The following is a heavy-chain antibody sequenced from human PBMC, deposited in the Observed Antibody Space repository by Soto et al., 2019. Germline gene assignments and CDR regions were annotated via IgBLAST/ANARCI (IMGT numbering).Heavy chain of an antibody. J-gene: IGHJ6*02. Sequence: EVQLVESGGGLVQPGGSLRLSCAASGFTFSSYWMSWVRQAPGKGLEWVANIKQDGSEKYYVDSVKGRFTISRDNAKNSLYLQMYILRAEDTAGYYCARDYCDFWSGCYGMDVWGQGTTVTVSS. CDR2: IKQDGSEK. CDR3: ARDYCDFWSGCYGMDV. CDR1: GFTFSSYW. D-gene: IGHD3-3*01. V-gene: IGHV3-7*03.